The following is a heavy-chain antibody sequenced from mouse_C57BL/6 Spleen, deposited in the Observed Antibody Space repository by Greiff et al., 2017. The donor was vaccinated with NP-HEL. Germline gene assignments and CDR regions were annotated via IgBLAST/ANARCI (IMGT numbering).Heavy chain of an antibody. CDR1: GFTFSSYA. Sequence: VKLVESGGGLVKPGGSLKLSCAASGFTFSSYAMSWVRQTPEKRLEWVATISDGGSYTYYPDNVKGRFTISRDNAKNNLYLQMSHLKSEDTAMYYCARDIYYGSSSWYFDVWGTGTTVTVSS. J-gene: IGHJ1*03. CDR2: ISDGGSYT. D-gene: IGHD1-1*01. V-gene: IGHV5-4*01. CDR3: ARDIYYGSSSWYFDV.